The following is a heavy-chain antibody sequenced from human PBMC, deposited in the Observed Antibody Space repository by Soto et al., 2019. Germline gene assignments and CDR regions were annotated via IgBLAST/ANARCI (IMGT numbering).Heavy chain of an antibody. CDR3: ARDRNPTPFFDI. V-gene: IGHV3-33*01. CDR2: IWYDGSNK. Sequence: GGSLRLSCAASGFTFSSYGMHWVRQAPGKGLEWVAVIWYDGSNKYYADSVKGRFTISRDNSKNTLYLQMNSLRAEDTAVYYCARDRNPTPFFDIWGQGTMVTVSS. J-gene: IGHJ3*02. CDR1: GFTFSSYG.